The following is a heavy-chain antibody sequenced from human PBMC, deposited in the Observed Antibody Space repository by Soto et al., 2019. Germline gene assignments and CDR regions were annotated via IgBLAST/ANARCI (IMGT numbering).Heavy chain of an antibody. V-gene: IGHV4-30-4*01. CDR1: GGSISSGDYY. J-gene: IGHJ3*02. D-gene: IGHD3-22*01. CDR3: ARAGGYYYDSSGNQGHAFDI. Sequence: PSETLSLTCTVSGGSISSGDYYWSWIRQPPGKGLEWIGYIYYSGSTYYNPSLKSRVTISVDTSKNQFSLKLSSVTAADTAVYYCARAGGYYYDSSGNQGHAFDIWGQGTMVTVSS. CDR2: IYYSGST.